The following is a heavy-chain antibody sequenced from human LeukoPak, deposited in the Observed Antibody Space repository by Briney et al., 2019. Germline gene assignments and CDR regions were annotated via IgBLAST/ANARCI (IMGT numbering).Heavy chain of an antibody. CDR3: AKVFEDIVVVVSAIFDY. CDR2: ISGSGGST. CDR1: GFTFSSYA. V-gene: IGHV3-23*01. Sequence: GGSLRLSCAASGFTFSSYAMSWVRQAPGKGLEWVSAISGSGGSTYYADSVKGRFTISRDNSKNTLYLQMNSLRAEDTAVYYCAKVFEDIVVVVSAIFDYWGQGTLVTVSS. J-gene: IGHJ4*02. D-gene: IGHD2-15*01.